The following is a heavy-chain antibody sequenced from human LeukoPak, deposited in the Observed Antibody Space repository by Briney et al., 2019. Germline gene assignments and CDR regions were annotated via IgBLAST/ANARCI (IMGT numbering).Heavy chain of an antibody. CDR2: ISGGGVTI. CDR3: ARNQQLGGHSYYYYGMDV. J-gene: IGHJ6*02. CDR1: GFTSIAYA. Sequence: GGSLRLSCVGSGFTSIAYALTWARQAPGKGLEWVPGISGGGVTIYYADSVKGRFTISRDNSKNTLYLQMNSLRADDTAIYYCARNQQLGGHSYYYYGMDVWGQGTTVTVSS. D-gene: IGHD3-16*01. V-gene: IGHV3-23*01.